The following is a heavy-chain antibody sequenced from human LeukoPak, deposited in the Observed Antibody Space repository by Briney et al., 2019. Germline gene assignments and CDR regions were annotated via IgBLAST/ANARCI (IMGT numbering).Heavy chain of an antibody. V-gene: IGHV4-59*01. J-gene: IGHJ4*02. D-gene: IGHD7-27*01. CDR3: ARSLGHHDY. Sequence: SETLSLTCTVAGYSISGYYWSWIRQPPGKGLEWIGYIYYSGSTYYNPSLKSRVTISLDTSKNQFSLKLNSVTAADTAVYYCARSLGHHDYWGQGTLVTVSS. CDR2: IYYSGST. CDR1: GYSISGYY.